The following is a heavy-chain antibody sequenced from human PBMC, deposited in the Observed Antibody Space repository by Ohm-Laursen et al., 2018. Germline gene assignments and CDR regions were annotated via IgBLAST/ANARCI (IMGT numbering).Heavy chain of an antibody. CDR3: ARLRSRSTMVRGYFDY. D-gene: IGHD3-10*01. V-gene: IGHV4-31*03. CDR2: IYYSGST. J-gene: IGHJ4*02. Sequence: TLSLTCTVSGGSISSGGYYWSWIRQHPGKGLEWIGYIYYSGSTYYNPSLKSRVTISVDTSKNQFSLRLSSVTAADTAVYYCARLRSRSTMVRGYFDYWGQGTLVTVSS. CDR1: GGSISSGGYY.